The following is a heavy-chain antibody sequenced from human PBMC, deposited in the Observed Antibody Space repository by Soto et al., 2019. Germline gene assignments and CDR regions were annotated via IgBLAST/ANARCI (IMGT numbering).Heavy chain of an antibody. Sequence: EVHLLKSWGGLAQPGQSLRLSCAASGFTFTDFAMSWVRHVPGKGLEWVSMISPTGDATYYPDSVEGRFTISRDTSINTVYLQMNSLSAEDTAFYYCTRDLRETLHYWGQGSPVTVSS. V-gene: IGHV3-23*01. CDR3: TRDLRETLHY. J-gene: IGHJ4*02. CDR1: GFTFTDFA. CDR2: ISPTGDAT.